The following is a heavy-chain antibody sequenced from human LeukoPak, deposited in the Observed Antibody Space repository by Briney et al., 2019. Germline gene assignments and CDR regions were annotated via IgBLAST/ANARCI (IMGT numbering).Heavy chain of an antibody. CDR1: GGSFSGYY. CDR2: IYHTGLI. D-gene: IGHD1-26*01. J-gene: IGHJ5*02. Sequence: SETLSLTCAVYGGSFSGYYWSWIRQPPGEGLEWIGEIYHTGLINYSPSLKSRVSISVDKSKNQFSLRLFSVTAADTAVYYCARGGAWFDPWGQGTLVTVSS. CDR3: ARGGAWFDP. V-gene: IGHV4-34*01.